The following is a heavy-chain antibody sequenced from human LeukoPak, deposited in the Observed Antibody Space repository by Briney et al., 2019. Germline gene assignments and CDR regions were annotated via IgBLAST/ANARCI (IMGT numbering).Heavy chain of an antibody. J-gene: IGHJ4*02. CDR1: GYTFTGYY. D-gene: IGHD3-22*01. CDR3: ASLKRPAYYYDSSGYYY. CDR2: INPNSGGT. V-gene: IGHV1-2*02. Sequence: ASVKVSCKASGYTFTGYYMHWVRQAPGQGLEWMGWINPNSGGTSYAQKFQGRVTMTRDTSISTAYMELSRLRSDDTAVYYCASLKRPAYYYDSSGYYYWGQGTLVTVSS.